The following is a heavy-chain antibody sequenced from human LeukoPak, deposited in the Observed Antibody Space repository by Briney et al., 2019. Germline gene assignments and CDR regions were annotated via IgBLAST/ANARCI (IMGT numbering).Heavy chain of an antibody. CDR2: ISYDGTNK. D-gene: IGHD5-12*01. V-gene: IGHV3-30-3*01. CDR1: GFTFSSYA. J-gene: IGHJ4*02. Sequence: GGSLRLSCAASGFTFSSYAMDWVRRAPGKGLEWVAVISYDGTNKYYADSVKGRFTISRDNSKNTLYLVINTLRPEDTAVYYCARDYEWLRSLDYWGQGTLVTVSS. CDR3: ARDYEWLRSLDY.